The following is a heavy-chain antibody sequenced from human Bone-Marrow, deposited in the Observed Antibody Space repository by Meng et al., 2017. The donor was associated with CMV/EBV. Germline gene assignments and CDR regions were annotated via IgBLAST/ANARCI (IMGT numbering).Heavy chain of an antibody. CDR1: GFTFSSYS. Sequence: GESLKISCAASGFTFSSYSMNWVRQAPGKGLEWVSYISSSSSTIYYADSVKGRFTISRDNAKNSLYLQMNSLRAEDTAVYYCASPIVVVPAALAGAYGMDVWGQGTTVTVSS. J-gene: IGHJ6*02. CDR3: ASPIVVVPAALAGAYGMDV. V-gene: IGHV3-48*04. D-gene: IGHD2-2*01. CDR2: ISSSSSTI.